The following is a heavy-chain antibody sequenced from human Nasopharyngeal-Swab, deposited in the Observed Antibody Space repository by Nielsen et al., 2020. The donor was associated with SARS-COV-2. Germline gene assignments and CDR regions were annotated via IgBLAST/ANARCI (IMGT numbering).Heavy chain of an antibody. V-gene: IGHV3-11*06. CDR3: ARVHCSSSSCYDYGMDV. Sequence: FADSVKGQFTISRDTVKNSLYLQMNSLRVEDTAVYYCARVHCSSSSCYDYGMDVWGQGTTVTVSS. D-gene: IGHD2-2*01. J-gene: IGHJ6*02.